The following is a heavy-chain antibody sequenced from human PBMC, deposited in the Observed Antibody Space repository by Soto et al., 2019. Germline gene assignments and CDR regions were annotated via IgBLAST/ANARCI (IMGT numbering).Heavy chain of an antibody. CDR2: ISGSGGTA. CDR3: AKGRGQNWNFDS. CDR1: GFTFSSYA. D-gene: IGHD1-1*01. V-gene: IGHV3-23*01. J-gene: IGHJ5*01. Sequence: EVQLLESGGGSVQPGGSLRLPCAASGFTFSSYAMHWVRRPPGKGLEWVSSISGSGGTAYYADSVKGRFSITIDSLVNTLYLQMNRLRAEDKAVYYSAKGRGQNWNFDSWGQGTLVTVS.